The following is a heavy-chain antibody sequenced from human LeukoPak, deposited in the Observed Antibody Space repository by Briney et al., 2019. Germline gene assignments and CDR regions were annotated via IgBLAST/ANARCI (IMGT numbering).Heavy chain of an antibody. V-gene: IGHV1-18*01. J-gene: IGHJ4*02. Sequence: ASVKVSCKASGYTFTSYGISWVRQAPGQGLEWMGWINCHTGGTNYAQKFQGRVTLTRDTFTKTVYLELTSLRSDDTAVYYCAKVRWFGKLSSIDYWGQGTLVTVSS. CDR2: INCHTGGT. CDR3: AKVRWFGKLSSIDY. CDR1: GYTFTSYG. D-gene: IGHD3-10*01.